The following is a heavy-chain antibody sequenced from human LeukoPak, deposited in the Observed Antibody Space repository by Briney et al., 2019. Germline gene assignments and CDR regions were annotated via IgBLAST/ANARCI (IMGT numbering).Heavy chain of an antibody. CDR3: AREGDRYSSSWDWYFDL. J-gene: IGHJ2*01. CDR2: IYYSGST. CDR1: GGSISSYY. V-gene: IGHV4-59*01. D-gene: IGHD6-13*01. Sequence: SETLSLTCTVSGGSISSYYWSWIRQPPGKGLEWIGYIYYSGSTNYNPSLKSRVTTSVDTSKNQFSLKLSSVTAADTAVYYCAREGDRYSSSWDWYFDLWGRGTLVTVSS.